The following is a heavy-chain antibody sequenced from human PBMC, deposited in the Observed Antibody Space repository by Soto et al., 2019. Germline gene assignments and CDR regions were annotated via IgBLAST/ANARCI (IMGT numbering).Heavy chain of an antibody. V-gene: IGHV1-69*01. CDR1: GGTFSSYA. CDR3: AREAPDSSVWYGPGSAPDD. Sequence: SVKLSCPASGGTFSSYAISWVRQAPGQGLEWMGGIIPIFGTANYAQKFQGRVTITADESTSTAYMELSSLRSEDTAVYYCAREAPDSSVWYGPGSAPDDWCQGILVTVAS. J-gene: IGHJ4*02. CDR2: IIPIFGTA. D-gene: IGHD6-19*01.